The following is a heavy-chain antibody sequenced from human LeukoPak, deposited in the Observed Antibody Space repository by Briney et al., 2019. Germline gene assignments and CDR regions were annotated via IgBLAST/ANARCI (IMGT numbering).Heavy chain of an antibody. V-gene: IGHV3-64D*06. Sequence: GGSLRLSCSASGFTFGSFAMHWVRQAPGKGLEYVSAITGNGVGTYYADSVKGRFTISRDNSKNTLYLQMSSLRTEDTAVYYCAKDSYSSSWYYFDYWGQGTRVTVPS. CDR3: AKDSYSSSWYYFDY. CDR2: ITGNGVGT. CDR1: GFTFGSFA. J-gene: IGHJ4*02. D-gene: IGHD6-13*01.